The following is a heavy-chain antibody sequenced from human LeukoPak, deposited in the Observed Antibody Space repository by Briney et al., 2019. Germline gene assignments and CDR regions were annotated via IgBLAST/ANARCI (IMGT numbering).Heavy chain of an antibody. CDR1: GGSVSSHY. CDR3: ARGVTY. J-gene: IGHJ4*02. D-gene: IGHD2-21*02. CDR2: SHTTGRT. Sequence: PSETLSLTCSVSGGSVSSHYWSWTRQSPGTGLEWIGYSHTTGRTNYNPSLESRVTISVDTSKNQFFLKLTSVTAADTAVYYCARGVTYWGQGILVTVSS. V-gene: IGHV4-59*02.